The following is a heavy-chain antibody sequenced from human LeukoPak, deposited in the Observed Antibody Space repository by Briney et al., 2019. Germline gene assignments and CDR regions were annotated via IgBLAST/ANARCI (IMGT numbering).Heavy chain of an antibody. J-gene: IGHJ4*02. CDR3: AKGSNIEVVVTESY. CDR1: GFTFSSYA. V-gene: IGHV3-23*01. Sequence: GGSLRLSCAASGFTFSSYAMSWVRQAPGKGLEWVSGISGSGGSTYYADSVKGRFTISRDNSRNTLYLQLNSLRAEDTAVYYCAKGSNIEVVVTESYWGQGTLVTVSS. CDR2: ISGSGGST. D-gene: IGHD2-15*01.